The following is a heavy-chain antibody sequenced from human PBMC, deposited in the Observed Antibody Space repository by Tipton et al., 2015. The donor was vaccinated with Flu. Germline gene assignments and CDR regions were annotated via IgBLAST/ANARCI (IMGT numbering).Heavy chain of an antibody. D-gene: IGHD3-22*01. V-gene: IGHV1-46*01. CDR3: AREEGHYYDTSGFFDY. CDR1: GYSFTNYY. Sequence: QLVQSGADVKKPGASVKVSCKASGYSFTNYYIHWVRQAPGQGLEWMGIINPDGGGTRYAQKFQGRVTMTRDTSTRTVYVEVSSLRSEDTAVYYCAREEGHYYDTSGFFDYWGQGTLVTVSS. J-gene: IGHJ4*02. CDR2: INPDGGGT.